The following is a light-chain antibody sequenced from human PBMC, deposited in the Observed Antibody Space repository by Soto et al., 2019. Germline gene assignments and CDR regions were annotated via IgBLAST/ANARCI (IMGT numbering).Light chain of an antibody. J-gene: IGKJ2*01. CDR2: DAG. Sequence: DIQMTQSPSTLPASVGDRVTITCRASQSISSWLAWYQQKPGKAPKLLIYDAGSLESGVPSRFGGSGSGTEFPLTITILQPDDFATYYFQQYDTSSQTFGHGTKLESK. CDR1: QSISSW. CDR3: QQYDTSSQT. V-gene: IGKV1-5*01.